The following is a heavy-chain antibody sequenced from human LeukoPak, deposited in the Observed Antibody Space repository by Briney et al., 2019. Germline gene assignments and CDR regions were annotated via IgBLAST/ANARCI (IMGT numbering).Heavy chain of an antibody. Sequence: GGSLRLSCAASGFTFSSYAMSWVRQAPGKGLEWVSAISGSGGSTYYADSVKGRFTISRDNSKNTLYLQMNSLRAEDTAVYYCAKGSSRVVVVAATINYWGQGTLVTVSS. V-gene: IGHV3-23*01. CDR1: GFTFSSYA. CDR3: AKGSSRVVVVAATINY. D-gene: IGHD2-15*01. J-gene: IGHJ4*02. CDR2: ISGSGGST.